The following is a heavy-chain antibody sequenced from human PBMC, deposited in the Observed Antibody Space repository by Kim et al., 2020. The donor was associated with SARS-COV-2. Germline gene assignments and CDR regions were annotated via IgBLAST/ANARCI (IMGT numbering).Heavy chain of an antibody. CDR1: GYTFTGYY. V-gene: IGHV1-2*02. J-gene: IGHJ4*02. Sequence: ASVKVSCKASGYTFTGYYIHWVRQAPGQGPEWMGWINPNSGGTKYAQGFQDRMTMTRDTSISTLYMELTNLTSDDTAVYYCSRDMLAYWGQGTLITVSS. D-gene: IGHD2-2*01. CDR2: INPNSGGT. CDR3: SRDMLAY.